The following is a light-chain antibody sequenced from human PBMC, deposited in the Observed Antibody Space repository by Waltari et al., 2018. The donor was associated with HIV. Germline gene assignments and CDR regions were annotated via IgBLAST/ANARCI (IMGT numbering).Light chain of an antibody. CDR3: QQYFSNPWT. CDR2: GAS. CDR1: PNIFYAPDNEHC. V-gene: IGKV4-1*01. Sequence: DIVMSQSPDSLAVSLGERATINCKSSPNIFYAPDNEHCLGWFQQKPGQPPKLLARGASARESGVHDRFSGSGSETDFTLTISSLQAEYTAGYYCQQYFSNPWTFGQGTKVEIK. J-gene: IGKJ1*01.